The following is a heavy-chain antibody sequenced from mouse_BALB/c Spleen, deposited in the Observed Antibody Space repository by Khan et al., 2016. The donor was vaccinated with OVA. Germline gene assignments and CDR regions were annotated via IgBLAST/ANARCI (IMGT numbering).Heavy chain of an antibody. CDR2: INPSTGYS. J-gene: IGHJ3*01. D-gene: IGHD1-1*01. CDR3: ASHGSSRAWFAY. V-gene: IGHV1-7*01. CDR1: GYTFTSYW. Sequence: QIQFVQSGAELAKPGASVKMSCKASGYTFTSYWMHWVKQRPGQGLEWIGYINPSTGYSEYNQKFKDKATLTADKSSSTAYMQLSSLTSDDSAVYYCASHGSSRAWFAYWGQGTLVTVSA.